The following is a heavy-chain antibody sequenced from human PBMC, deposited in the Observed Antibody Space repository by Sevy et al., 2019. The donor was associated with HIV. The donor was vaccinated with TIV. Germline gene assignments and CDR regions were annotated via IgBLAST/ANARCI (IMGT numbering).Heavy chain of an antibody. CDR1: GFTFSSYD. V-gene: IGHV3-23*01. CDR2: ISPTGGTT. D-gene: IGHD6-13*01. Sequence: GGSLRLTCAASGFTFSSYDMSWVRQAPGKGLEWVSGISPTGGTTHYAESVKGRFIISRDNSKKTLFLQMNSLRAEDTALYYCAKDLEQQLGPDYWDQGTQVTVSS. J-gene: IGHJ4*02. CDR3: AKDLEQQLGPDY.